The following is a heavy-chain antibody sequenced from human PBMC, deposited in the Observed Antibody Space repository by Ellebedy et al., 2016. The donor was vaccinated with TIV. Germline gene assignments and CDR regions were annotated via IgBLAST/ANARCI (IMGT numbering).Heavy chain of an antibody. CDR3: ARRYSSSWYWFDL. Sequence: GSLRLSCAVSGGSVSSSNWWTWVRPPPGKGLEWIGEIYYRGNTNYNPSLKSRVTISVDKSKNQFSLNLKSVTAADTAVYYCARRYSSSWYWFDLWGQGTLVSVSS. V-gene: IGHV4-4*02. J-gene: IGHJ5*02. CDR2: IYYRGNT. D-gene: IGHD6-13*01. CDR1: GGSVSSSNW.